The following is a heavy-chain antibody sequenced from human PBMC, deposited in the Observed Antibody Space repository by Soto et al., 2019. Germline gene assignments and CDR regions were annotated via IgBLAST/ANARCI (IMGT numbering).Heavy chain of an antibody. CDR2: IYYSGST. V-gene: IGHV4-39*01. J-gene: IGHJ5*02. CDR3: ARWYSSSWYSWFDP. Sequence: SETLSLTCTVSGGSISSSSYYWGWIRQPPGKGLEWIGSIYYSGSTYYNPSLKSRVTISVDTSKNQLSLKLSSVTAADTSVYYCARWYSSSWYSWFDPWGQGTLVTVSS. CDR1: GGSISSSSYY. D-gene: IGHD6-13*01.